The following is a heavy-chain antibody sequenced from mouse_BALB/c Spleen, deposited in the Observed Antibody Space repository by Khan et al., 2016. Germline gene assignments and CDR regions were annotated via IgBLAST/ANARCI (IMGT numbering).Heavy chain of an antibody. Sequence: QVQLKQSGAELVKPGASVKLSCKASGYTFTSYYMYWVKQRPGQGLEWIGEINPSNGDTNFNERFKSKATLTVDKSSSTTSMQFSSMTSEDSAVYYCTRAGYDYPFAYWGQETRVTVAA. CDR1: GYTFTSYY. J-gene: IGHJ3*01. CDR3: TRAGYDYPFAY. V-gene: IGHV1S81*02. CDR2: INPSNGDT. D-gene: IGHD2-4*01.